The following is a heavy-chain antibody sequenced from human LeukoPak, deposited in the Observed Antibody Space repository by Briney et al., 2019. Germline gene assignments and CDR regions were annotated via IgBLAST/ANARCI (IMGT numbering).Heavy chain of an antibody. Sequence: PGGSLRLSCAASGFTFSDYAMSWVRQAPGKGLEWVSTITGSGGSIYYADSVKGRFTISRDNSKNTLYLQVRSLRADDTAVYYCAKYSSSYYIGYFDYWGQGTLVTVSP. J-gene: IGHJ4*02. CDR1: GFTFSDYA. D-gene: IGHD1-26*01. V-gene: IGHV3-23*01. CDR3: AKYSSSYYIGYFDY. CDR2: ITGSGGSI.